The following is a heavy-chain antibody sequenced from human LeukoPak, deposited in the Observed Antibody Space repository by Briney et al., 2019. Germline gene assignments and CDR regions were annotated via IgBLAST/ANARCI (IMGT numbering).Heavy chain of an antibody. V-gene: IGHV4-59*01. CDR3: ARDRGSLAAAGTLDNWFDP. D-gene: IGHD6-13*01. CDR1: RGSISSYY. J-gene: IGHJ5*02. Sequence: KTSETLSLTCTVSRGSISSYYWSWIRQPPGKGQEWIGYIYYSGSTNYNPPLKSRVTISVDTSKNQFSLKLSSVTAADTAVYYCARDRGSLAAAGTLDNWFDPWGQGTLVTVSS. CDR2: IYYSGST.